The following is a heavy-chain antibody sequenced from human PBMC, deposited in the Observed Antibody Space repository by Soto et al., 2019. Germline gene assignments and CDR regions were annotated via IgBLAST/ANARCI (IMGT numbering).Heavy chain of an antibody. CDR3: AHGSGWLSDY. D-gene: IGHD6-19*01. CDR1: GFSLSSTAVC. Sequence: QITLKESGPTLVKPTQTLTLTCTFSGFSLSSTAVCVNWIRQPPGKALEWLALIYWNDDNHYSPSLKSRLTVTKDTSKNQVVLTMNNMDPMDTATYYCAHGSGWLSDYWGKGTLVTVSS. V-gene: IGHV2-5*01. J-gene: IGHJ4*02. CDR2: IYWNDDN.